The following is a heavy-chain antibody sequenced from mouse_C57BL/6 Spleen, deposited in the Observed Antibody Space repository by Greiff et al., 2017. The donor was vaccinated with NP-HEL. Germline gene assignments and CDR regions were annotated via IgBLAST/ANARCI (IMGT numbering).Heavy chain of an antibody. Sequence: VQLQQSGAELVRPGASVTLSCKASGYTFTDYEMHWVKQTPVHGLEWIGAIDPETGGTAFNQKFKGKAILTADKSSSTAYMELRSLTSEDSAVYYCLDGYRFAYWGQGTLVTVSA. V-gene: IGHV1-15*01. J-gene: IGHJ3*01. D-gene: IGHD2-3*01. CDR1: GYTFTDYE. CDR2: IDPETGGT. CDR3: LDGYRFAY.